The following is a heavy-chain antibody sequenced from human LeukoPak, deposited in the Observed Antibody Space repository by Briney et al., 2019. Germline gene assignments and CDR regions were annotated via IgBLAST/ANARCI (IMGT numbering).Heavy chain of an antibody. V-gene: IGHV3-15*07. D-gene: IGHD2-8*02. CDR3: TVNQESTA. J-gene: IGHJ5*02. CDR1: GFSLSSAW. Sequence: GGSPRLSCAASGFSLSSAWMSWVRQAPGKGLEWVGRIKNKAGGGTTDHAAPVKGRFTISRDDSSNMVYLQMNSLKTEDTAVYYCTVNQESTAWGQGTLVTVSS. CDR2: IKNKAGGGTT.